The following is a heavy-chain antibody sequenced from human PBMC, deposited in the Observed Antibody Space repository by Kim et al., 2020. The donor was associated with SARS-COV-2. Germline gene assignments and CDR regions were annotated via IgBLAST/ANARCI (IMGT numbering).Heavy chain of an antibody. CDR1: GYSFTSYW. J-gene: IGHJ3*02. D-gene: IGHD3-10*01. CDR2: IYPGDSDT. CDR3: ASRLNGSGSYWEAFDI. Sequence: GESLKISCKGSGYSFTSYWIGWVRQMPGKGLEWMGIIYPGDSDTRYSPSFQGQVTISADKSISTAYLQWSSLKASDTAMYYCASRLNGSGSYWEAFDIWGQGTMVTVYS. V-gene: IGHV5-51*01.